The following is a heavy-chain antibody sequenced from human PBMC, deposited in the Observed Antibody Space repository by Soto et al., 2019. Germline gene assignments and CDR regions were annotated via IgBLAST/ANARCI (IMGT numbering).Heavy chain of an antibody. D-gene: IGHD2-21*01. Sequence: ESGGGLVKPGGSLRLSCAASGFTFSNAWMSWVRQAPGKGLEWVGRIKSKTDGGTTDYAAPVKGRFTISRDDSKNTLYLQMTTLKTEDTAVYYCPNYSPYYYSHMDVGDKGPTVTVSS. J-gene: IGHJ6*03. CDR3: PNYSPYYYSHMDV. CDR1: GFTFSNAW. V-gene: IGHV3-15*01. CDR2: IKSKTDGGTT.